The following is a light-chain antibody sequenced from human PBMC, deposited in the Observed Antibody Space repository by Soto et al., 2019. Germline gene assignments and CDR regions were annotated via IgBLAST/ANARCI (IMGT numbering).Light chain of an antibody. CDR3: HKYNSAPLT. CDR2: AAS. V-gene: IGKV1-27*01. CDR1: QGISNY. Sequence: DIQMTQSPSSLSASVGDRVTMTCRACQGISNYLAWYQQKPGKVPKLLIYAASTLQSGVPSRFSGSGSGTDFTLTISSLQPEDVATYYCHKYNSAPLTFGGGTKVEIK. J-gene: IGKJ4*01.